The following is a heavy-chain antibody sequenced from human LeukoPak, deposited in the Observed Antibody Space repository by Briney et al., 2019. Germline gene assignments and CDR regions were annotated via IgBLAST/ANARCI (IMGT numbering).Heavy chain of an antibody. J-gene: IGHJ6*02. CDR1: GFTFSSYG. V-gene: IGHV3-30*03. CDR2: ISYDASNK. CDR3: ASPVYGGYYHGMDV. D-gene: IGHD4/OR15-4a*01. Sequence: PGGSLRLSCAASGFTFSSYGMHWVRQAPGKGLEWVAVISYDASNKYYADSVKGRFTISRDNSKNKLYLQMNSLRAEDTAVYYCASPVYGGYYHGMDVWGQGTTVTVSS.